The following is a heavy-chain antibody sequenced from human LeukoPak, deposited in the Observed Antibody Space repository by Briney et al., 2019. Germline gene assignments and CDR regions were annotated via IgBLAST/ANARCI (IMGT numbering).Heavy chain of an antibody. V-gene: IGHV4-4*07. J-gene: IGHJ4*02. D-gene: IGHD6-13*01. CDR3: ARDNHLAAAGMGSYFDY. CDR1: GGSFSGYY. Sequence: KPSETLSLTCAVYGGSFSGYYWSWIRQPAGKGLEWIGRIYTSGSTNYNPSLKSRVTMSVDTSKNQFSLKLSSVTAADTAVYYCARDNHLAAAGMGSYFDYWGQGTLVTVSS. CDR2: IYTSGST.